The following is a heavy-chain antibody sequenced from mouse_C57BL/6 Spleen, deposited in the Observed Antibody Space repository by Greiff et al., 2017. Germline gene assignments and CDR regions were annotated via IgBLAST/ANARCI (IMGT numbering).Heavy chain of an antibody. J-gene: IGHJ3*01. Sequence: EVKLQESGPGLVKPSQSLSLTCSVTGYSITSGYYWNWIRQFPGNKLEWMGYISYDGSNNYNPSLKNRISITRDTFTNQFFLKLNSVTTEDTATYYCARDGSITTVVATEGFAYWGQGTLVTVSA. CDR1: GYSITSGYY. D-gene: IGHD1-1*01. CDR2: ISYDGSN. CDR3: ARDGSITTVVATEGFAY. V-gene: IGHV3-6*01.